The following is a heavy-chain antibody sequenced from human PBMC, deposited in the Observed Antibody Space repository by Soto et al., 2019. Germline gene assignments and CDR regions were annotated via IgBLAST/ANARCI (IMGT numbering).Heavy chain of an antibody. CDR3: ARQGSY. V-gene: IGHV4-39*01. CDR2: IYFNGNT. Sequence: QLQLQESSPGLVKPSETLSLTCTVSGVSISDTSYYWGWIRQPPGKGLEWIGTIYFNGNTFYNPSLKSRLTISVDTSSNQFSLRLTSVTAADTAVYYCARQGSYWGQGTLVAVSS. CDR1: GVSISDTSYY. J-gene: IGHJ4*02.